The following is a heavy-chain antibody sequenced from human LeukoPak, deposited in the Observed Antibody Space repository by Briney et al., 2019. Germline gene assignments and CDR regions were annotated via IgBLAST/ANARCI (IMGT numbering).Heavy chain of an antibody. D-gene: IGHD6-19*01. V-gene: IGHV6-1*01. J-gene: IGHJ3*02. CDR3: ARVAVAVRNAFAI. Sequence: SQTLSLTCAISGDSVSSNSAAWNWIRQSPSRGLEWLGRTYYSSKWYNDYAVSVKSRITINPDTSKNQFSLQLNSVTPEDTALYYCARVAVAVRNAFAIWVQLTMLTVSS. CDR1: GDSVSSNSAA. CDR2: TYYSSKWYN.